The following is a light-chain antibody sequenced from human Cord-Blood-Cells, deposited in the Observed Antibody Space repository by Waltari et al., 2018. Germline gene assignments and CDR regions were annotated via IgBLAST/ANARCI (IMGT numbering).Light chain of an antibody. CDR3: QQLNSYPRT. CDR1: QGIRSY. V-gene: IGKV1-9*01. CDR2: AAS. Sequence: IQLTQSPSFLSASVGHSVTLTCRASQGIRSYLAKYQQKPGKAHKLRHYAASTLHSGVPSRFSGHGSGTEFTLTISSLQPEDFATYYCQQLNSYPRTFGGGTKVEIK. J-gene: IGKJ4*01.